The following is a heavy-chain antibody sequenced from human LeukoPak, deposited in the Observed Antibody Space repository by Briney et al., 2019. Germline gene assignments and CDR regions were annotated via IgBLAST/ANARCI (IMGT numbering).Heavy chain of an antibody. D-gene: IGHD2-2*01. CDR3: ARALSSTSLVGMDV. CDR1: GYTFTNYV. CDR2: INTGNGNT. J-gene: IGHJ6*04. Sequence: GASVKVSCKASGYTFTNYVIYWVRQAPGQRLEWMGWINTGNGNTKYSKRFRGRVTVTRDTSATTAYMELSSLRSEDTAVYNCARALSSTSLVGMDVWGKGTTVTVSS. V-gene: IGHV1-3*04.